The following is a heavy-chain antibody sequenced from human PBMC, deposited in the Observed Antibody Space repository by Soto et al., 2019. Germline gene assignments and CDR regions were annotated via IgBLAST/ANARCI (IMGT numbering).Heavy chain of an antibody. V-gene: IGHV4-4*01. CDR3: VRLVYDTRLNYMYFDF. J-gene: IGHJ4*02. CDR2: IFHDGTA. D-gene: IGHD3-10*01. Sequence: LSLTCAVSGVSISSGNWWTWVRQSPQRGLEYIGEIFHDGTANYYPSFERRVAISVDTSKNHFSLKLTSVPAADTAIYFCVRLVYDTRLNYMYFDFWGQGTLVTVSS. CDR1: GVSISSGNW.